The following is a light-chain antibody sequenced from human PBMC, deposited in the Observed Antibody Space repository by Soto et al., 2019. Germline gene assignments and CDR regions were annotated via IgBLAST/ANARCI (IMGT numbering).Light chain of an antibody. CDR3: QQSFSTPRT. CDR1: QGISSY. CDR2: AAS. J-gene: IGKJ1*01. Sequence: AIRMTHSPSSLSASTGDRVTITCRASQGISSYLAWYQQKPGKAPKLLIYAASTLQSGVPSRFSGSGSGTDFTLTISSLQPEDFGTYYCQQSFSTPRTFGQGTKVDIK. V-gene: IGKV1-8*01.